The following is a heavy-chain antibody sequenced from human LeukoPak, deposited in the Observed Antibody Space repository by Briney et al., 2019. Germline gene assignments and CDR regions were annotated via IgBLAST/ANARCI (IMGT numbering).Heavy chain of an antibody. CDR3: ARPRQGDYYFDY. CDR1: GGSISSSSYY. Sequence: SETLSLTCTVSGGSISSSSYYRGWIRQPPGKGLEWIGSIYYSGNTSYNPSLKSRVTISVDTSKNQFSLKLSSVTAADTAVYYCARPRQGDYYFDYWGQGTLVTVSS. J-gene: IGHJ4*02. V-gene: IGHV4-39*01. D-gene: IGHD2-21*02. CDR2: IYYSGNT.